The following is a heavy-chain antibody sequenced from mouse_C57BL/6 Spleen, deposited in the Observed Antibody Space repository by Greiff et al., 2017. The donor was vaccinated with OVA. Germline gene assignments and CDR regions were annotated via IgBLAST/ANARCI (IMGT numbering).Heavy chain of an antibody. J-gene: IGHJ4*01. Sequence: EVQLVESGGDLVKPGGSLKLSCAASGFTFSSYGMSWVRQTPDKRLEWVATISSGGSYTYYTDSVKGGITISRDNAKNTLYLQMISLKSEDTAMYYCARHVGDYDSMDYWGQGTSVTVSS. CDR2: ISSGGSYT. CDR1: GFTFSSYG. CDR3: ARHVGDYDSMDY. D-gene: IGHD2-4*01. V-gene: IGHV5-6*01.